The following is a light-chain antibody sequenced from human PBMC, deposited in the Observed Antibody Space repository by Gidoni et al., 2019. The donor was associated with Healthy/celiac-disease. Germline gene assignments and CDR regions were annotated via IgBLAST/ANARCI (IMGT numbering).Light chain of an antibody. J-gene: IGKJ1*01. CDR3: QQYNNWLSWT. CDR1: QSISSN. CDR2: GAS. Sequence: EIVMTQSPATLSVSPGERATLTCRASQSISSNLPWYQQKPGQAPRLLIYGASTRPTGIPARFSGSGSGTEFTLTISSLQSEDCAVDYCQQYNNWLSWTFXQXTKVEIK. V-gene: IGKV3-15*01.